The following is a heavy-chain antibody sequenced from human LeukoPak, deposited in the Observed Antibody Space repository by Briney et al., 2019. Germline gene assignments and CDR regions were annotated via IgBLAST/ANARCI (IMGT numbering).Heavy chain of an antibody. CDR2: ISSSSSYI. V-gene: IGHV3-21*01. CDR3: ARETGYRTYYFDY. D-gene: IGHD5-24*01. Sequence: PGGSLRLSCAASGFTFSSYSMNWVRQAPGKGLEWVSSISSSSSYIYYADSVKGRFTISRDNAKNSLYLQMNSLRAEDTAVYYCARETGYRTYYFDYWGQGTLVTVSS. CDR1: GFTFSSYS. J-gene: IGHJ4*02.